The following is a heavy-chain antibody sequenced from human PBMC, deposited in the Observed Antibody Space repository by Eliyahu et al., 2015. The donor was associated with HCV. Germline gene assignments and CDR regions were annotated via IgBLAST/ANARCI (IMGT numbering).Heavy chain of an antibody. CDR1: GFSLXTXGVG. J-gene: IGHJ4*02. V-gene: IGHV2-5*02. D-gene: IGHD6-13*01. Sequence: QITLKESGPTLVKPTQTLTLTCTFSGFSLXTXGVGVGWIRQPPGKALEWLALIYWDDDKRYSPSLKSRLTITKDTSKNQVVLTMTNMDPVDTATYYCAHNGLGIAAAGPFFDYWGQGTLVTVSS. CDR3: AHNGLGIAAAGPFFDY. CDR2: IYWDDDK.